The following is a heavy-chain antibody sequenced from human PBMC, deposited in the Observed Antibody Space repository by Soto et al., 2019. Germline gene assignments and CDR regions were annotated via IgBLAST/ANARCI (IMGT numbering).Heavy chain of an antibody. J-gene: IGHJ5*02. D-gene: IGHD6-13*01. CDR2: IYYSGST. CDR3: ARESGSSSQEFDWFDP. Sequence: SETLSLTCTVSGGSISSGDYYWSWIRQPPGKGLEWIGYIYYSGSTYYNPSLKSRVTISVDTSKNQFSLKLSSVTAADTAVYYCARESGSSSQEFDWFDPWGQGTLVTVS. CDR1: GGSISSGDYY. V-gene: IGHV4-30-4*01.